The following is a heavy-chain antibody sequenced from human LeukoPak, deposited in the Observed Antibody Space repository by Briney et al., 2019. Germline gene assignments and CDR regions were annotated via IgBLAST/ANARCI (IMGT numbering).Heavy chain of an antibody. CDR1: GFTFGSYS. V-gene: IGHV3-30-3*01. D-gene: IGHD5-24*01. Sequence: GGSLRLSCAASGFTFGSYSMHWVRQAPGKGLEWVAVISYDGYEKNYGDPVKGRFTISGENFKSTLFLQMNSLRAEDTAVYYCARGRGWLQFDYWGRGTLVTVSS. CDR3: ARGRGWLQFDY. CDR2: ISYDGYEK. J-gene: IGHJ4*02.